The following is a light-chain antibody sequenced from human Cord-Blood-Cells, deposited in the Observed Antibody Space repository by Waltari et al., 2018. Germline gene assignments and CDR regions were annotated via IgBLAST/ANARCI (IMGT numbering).Light chain of an antibody. CDR3: QQYYSTPLYS. Sequence: DIVMTQYPDSLAVSLGERATINCKSSQGVLYSSNNKNYLAWYQQKPGQPPKLLIYWASTRESGVPDRFSGSGSGTDFTLTISSLQAEDVAVYYCQQYYSTPLYSFGQGTKLEIK. CDR2: WAS. J-gene: IGKJ2*03. CDR1: QGVLYSSNNKNY. V-gene: IGKV4-1*01.